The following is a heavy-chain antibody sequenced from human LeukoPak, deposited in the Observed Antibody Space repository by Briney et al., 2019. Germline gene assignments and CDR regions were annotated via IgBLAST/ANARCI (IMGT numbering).Heavy chain of an antibody. CDR2: IYYSRTT. CDR1: GASISSSSYY. V-gene: IGHV4-39*01. D-gene: IGHD3-10*01. Sequence: SETLSLTCTVSGASISSSSYYWGWIRQPPGKGLEWIGTIYYSRTTYYNPSLKSRVTMSVDTSKNQFSLRLSSVTAADTAVYYCARHSEYYSGSGSASGYFDYCGQGALVTVSS. J-gene: IGHJ4*02. CDR3: ARHSEYYSGSGSASGYFDY.